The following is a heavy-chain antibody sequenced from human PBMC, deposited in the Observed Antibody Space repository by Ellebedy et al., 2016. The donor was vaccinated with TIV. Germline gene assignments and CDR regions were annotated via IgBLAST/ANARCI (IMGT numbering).Heavy chain of an antibody. J-gene: IGHJ2*01. CDR1: GGSISGSSYY. V-gene: IGHV4-39*01. CDR2: SFDTGRP. Sequence: SETLSLTCTASGGSISGSSYYWGWIRQPPGKGLEWIGNSFDTGRPYYNQSLKSRAIISVDTSKNQFSLNLSSMTAADTAVYYCARSLMIFSFDKCYFDFWGRGTLVTVSS. CDR3: ARSLMIFSFDKCYFDF. D-gene: IGHD3/OR15-3a*01.